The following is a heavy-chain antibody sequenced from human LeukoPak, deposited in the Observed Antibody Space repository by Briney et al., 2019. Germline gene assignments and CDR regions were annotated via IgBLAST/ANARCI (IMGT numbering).Heavy chain of an antibody. V-gene: IGHV1-46*01. J-gene: IGHJ4*02. CDR1: GYTFTNYY. CDR2: INPSGGST. CDR3: ARGRWGATYSLDY. Sequence: ASVKVPCKASGYTFTNYYMHWVRQAPGQGLEWMGMINPSGGSTSYPQKFQGRFTMTRDTSTSTVQMELSRLRSEDTAVYYCARGRWGATYSLDYWGQGTLVTVSS. D-gene: IGHD4/OR15-4a*01.